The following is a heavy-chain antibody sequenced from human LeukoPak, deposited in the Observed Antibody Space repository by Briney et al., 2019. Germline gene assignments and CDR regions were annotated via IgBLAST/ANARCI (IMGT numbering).Heavy chain of an antibody. Sequence: PGGSLRLSCAASGFTFSSYAMHWVRQAPVKGLEWVAVISYDGSNKYYADSVKGRFTISRDNSKNTLYLQMNSLRAEDTAVYYCARGSYYDSSGYPDYWGQGTLVTVSS. V-gene: IGHV3-30-3*01. D-gene: IGHD3-22*01. J-gene: IGHJ4*02. CDR1: GFTFSSYA. CDR2: ISYDGSNK. CDR3: ARGSYYDSSGYPDY.